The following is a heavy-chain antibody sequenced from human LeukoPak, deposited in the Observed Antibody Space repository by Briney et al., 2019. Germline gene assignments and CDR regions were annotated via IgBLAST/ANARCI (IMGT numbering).Heavy chain of an antibody. D-gene: IGHD6-6*01. Sequence: SETLSLTCTVSGGSISSYYWSWIRQPPGKGLEWIGYIYYSGSTNYNPSLKSRVTISVDTSKNQFSLKLSSVTPADTAVYYCAGFSALGYYYYYYMDVWGKGTTVTVSS. J-gene: IGHJ6*03. V-gene: IGHV4-59*01. CDR3: AGFSALGYYYYYYMDV. CDR1: GGSISSYY. CDR2: IYYSGST.